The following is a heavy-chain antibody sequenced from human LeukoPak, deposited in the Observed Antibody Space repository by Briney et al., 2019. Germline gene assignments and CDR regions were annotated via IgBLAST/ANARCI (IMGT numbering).Heavy chain of an antibody. Sequence: GGSLRLSCAASGFTFSSYAMHWVRQAPGKGLEYVSATSSNGGSTYYANSVKGRFTISRDNSKNTLYLQMGSLRAEDMAVYYCARDRSSSWRYYYYMDVWGKRTTVTVSS. D-gene: IGHD6-13*01. J-gene: IGHJ6*03. CDR1: GFTFSSYA. CDR3: ARDRSSSWRYYYYMDV. V-gene: IGHV3-64*01. CDR2: TSSNGGST.